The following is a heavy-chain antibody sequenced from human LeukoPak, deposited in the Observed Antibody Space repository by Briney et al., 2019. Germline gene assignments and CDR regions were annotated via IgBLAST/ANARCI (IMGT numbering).Heavy chain of an antibody. Sequence: PSETLSLTCTVSGYSISSGYYWGWIRQPPGKGREWIGSIYHSGSTYYNPSLKSRVTISVDTSKNQFSLKLSSVTAADTAVYYCARVGGATTGDYFDYWGQGTLVTVSS. CDR3: ARVGGATTGDYFDY. CDR2: IYHSGST. V-gene: IGHV4-38-2*02. D-gene: IGHD1-26*01. CDR1: GYSISSGYY. J-gene: IGHJ4*02.